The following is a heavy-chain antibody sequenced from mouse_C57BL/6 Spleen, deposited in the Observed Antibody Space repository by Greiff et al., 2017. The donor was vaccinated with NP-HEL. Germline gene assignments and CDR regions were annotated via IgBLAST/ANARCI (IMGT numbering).Heavy chain of an antibody. CDR1: GYSITSGYY. Sequence: EVKLQESGPGLVKPSQSLSLTCSVTGYSITSGYYWNWIRQFPGNKLEWMGYISYDGSNNYNPSLKNRISITRDTSKNQFFLKLNSVTTEDTATYYCARDSDPAFAYWGQGTLVTVSA. CDR2: ISYDGSN. CDR3: ARDSDPAFAY. V-gene: IGHV3-6*01. J-gene: IGHJ3*01.